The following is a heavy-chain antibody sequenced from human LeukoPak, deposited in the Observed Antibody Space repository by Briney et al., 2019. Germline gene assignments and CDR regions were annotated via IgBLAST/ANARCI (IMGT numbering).Heavy chain of an antibody. CDR2: IWYDGSNK. V-gene: IGHV3-33*06. Sequence: AGGSLRLSCAASGFTFSSYGMHWVRQAPGKGLEWVAVIWYDGSNKYYADSVKGRFTISRDNSKNTLYLQMNSLRAEDTAVYYCAKKFPGAVAAGPDHWGQGTLVTVSS. D-gene: IGHD6-6*01. CDR1: GFTFSSYG. J-gene: IGHJ4*02. CDR3: AKKFPGAVAAGPDH.